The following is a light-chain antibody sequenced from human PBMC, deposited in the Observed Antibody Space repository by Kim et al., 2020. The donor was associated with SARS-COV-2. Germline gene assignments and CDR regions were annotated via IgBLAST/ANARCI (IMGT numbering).Light chain of an antibody. CDR1: QSVSSY. CDR3: QQRSNWRST. J-gene: IGKJ4*01. Sequence: EIVLTQSPATLSLSPGERATLSCRASQSVSSYLAWYQQKPGQAPRLLIYDASNRATGIPARFSGSGSGTDFTLTISSLEPEDFAVYYCQQRSNWRSTFGGETKVDIK. CDR2: DAS. V-gene: IGKV3-11*01.